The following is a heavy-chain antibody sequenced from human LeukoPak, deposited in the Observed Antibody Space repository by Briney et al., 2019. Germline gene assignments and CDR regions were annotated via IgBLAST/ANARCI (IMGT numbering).Heavy chain of an antibody. CDR2: IIPNSGGT. J-gene: IGHJ4*02. Sequence: VASVKVSCKASGYTFTGYYMHWVQQAPGQGLEWMGWIIPNSGGTNYAQKFQGRVTMTRDTSISTAYMELSRLRSDDTAVCYCATWGVITGTTFVYWGQGTLVTVSS. D-gene: IGHD1-7*01. V-gene: IGHV1-2*02. CDR1: GYTFTGYY. CDR3: ATWGVITGTTFVY.